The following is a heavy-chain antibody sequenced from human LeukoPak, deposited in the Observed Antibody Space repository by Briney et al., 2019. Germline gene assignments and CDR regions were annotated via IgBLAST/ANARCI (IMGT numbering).Heavy chain of an antibody. J-gene: IGHJ5*02. D-gene: IGHD3-9*01. V-gene: IGHV1-2*02. CDR3: ARDQRALLRYFDWSFDP. CDR1: AYTSTGFY. CDR2: INPNSGGT. Sequence: ASVKVSCKASAYTSTGFYMHWLRQAPGQGLEWMGWINPNSGGTNYAQRFQGRVTMTRDTSIRTAYMELSRLRSDDTAVYYCARDQRALLRYFDWSFDPWGQGTLVTASS.